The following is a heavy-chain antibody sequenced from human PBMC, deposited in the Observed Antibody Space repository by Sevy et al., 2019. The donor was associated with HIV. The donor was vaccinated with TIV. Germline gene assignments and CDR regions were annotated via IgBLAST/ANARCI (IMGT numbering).Heavy chain of an antibody. CDR2: ISGPIGDT. CDR1: GFTFNSYA. Sequence: GGSLRLSCAASGFTFNSYAMNWVRQAPGKGLEWVSAISGPIGDTYYADSVKGRFTSSRDNSKNTLYLQMNSLRAEDTAVYYCAKDIVAVVGDAFDIWGQGTMVTVSS. J-gene: IGHJ3*02. V-gene: IGHV3-23*01. D-gene: IGHD2-2*01. CDR3: AKDIVAVVGDAFDI.